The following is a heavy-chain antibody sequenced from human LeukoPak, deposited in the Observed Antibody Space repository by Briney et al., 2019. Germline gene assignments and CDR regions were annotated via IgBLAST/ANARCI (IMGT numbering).Heavy chain of an antibody. D-gene: IGHD6-6*01. Sequence: PGGSLRLSCAASGFNFASNWMHWVRQTPGKGLVWVSRINSGGSGTSYADSVEGRFTISRDNAKNSLYLQMNSLRAEDTAVYYCARESSSGNWFDPWGQGTLVTVSS. CDR1: GFNFASNW. J-gene: IGHJ5*02. V-gene: IGHV3-74*01. CDR2: INSGGSGT. CDR3: ARESSSGNWFDP.